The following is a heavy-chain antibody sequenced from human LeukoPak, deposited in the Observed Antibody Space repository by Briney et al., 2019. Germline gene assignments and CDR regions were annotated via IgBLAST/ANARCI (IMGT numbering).Heavy chain of an antibody. CDR3: ARRPRDGYNHQFDY. CDR2: IYYSGST. V-gene: IGHV4-39*01. CDR1: GGSISSSSYY. J-gene: IGHJ4*02. Sequence: PSETLSLTCTVSGGSISSSSYYWAWIRQPPGKGLEWIGSIYYSGSTYYNPSLKSRVTISVDTSKNQFSLKLNSATAADTAVYYCARRPRDGYNHQFDYWGQGTLVTVSS. D-gene: IGHD5-24*01.